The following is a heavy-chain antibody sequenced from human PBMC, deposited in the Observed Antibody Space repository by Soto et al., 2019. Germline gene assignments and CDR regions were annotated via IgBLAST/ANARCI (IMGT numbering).Heavy chain of an antibody. CDR3: ARAGVTIFGVVTVPPYMDV. D-gene: IGHD3-3*01. J-gene: IGHJ6*03. V-gene: IGHV4-59*01. Sequence: SETLSLTCTVSGGSISSYYWSWIRQPPGKGLEWIGYIYYSGSTNYNPSLKSRVTISVDTSKNQFSLKLSSVTAADTAVYYCARAGVTIFGVVTVPPYMDVWGKGTTVT. CDR1: GGSISSYY. CDR2: IYYSGST.